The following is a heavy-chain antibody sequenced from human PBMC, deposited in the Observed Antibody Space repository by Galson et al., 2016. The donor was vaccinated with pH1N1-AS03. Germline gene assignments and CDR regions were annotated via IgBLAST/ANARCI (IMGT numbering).Heavy chain of an antibody. CDR2: ILPIFGST. CDR3: ARDRDTTMITLDYYYYYMDV. CDR1: GGPFSSYG. Sequence: SVKVSCKVSGGPFSSYGINWVRQAPGQGLEWMGRILPIFGSTNYAQRFQGRVTVNADNSTGTAYLDLSSLRSEDTAVYYCARDRDTTMITLDYYYYYMDVWGKGTTVTVSS. J-gene: IGHJ6*03. V-gene: IGHV1-69*06. D-gene: IGHD5-18*01.